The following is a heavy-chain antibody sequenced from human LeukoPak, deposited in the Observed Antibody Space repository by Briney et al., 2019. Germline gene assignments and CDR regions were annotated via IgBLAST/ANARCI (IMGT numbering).Heavy chain of an antibody. V-gene: IGHV1-18*01. CDR2: ISAYNGNT. Sequence: GASVKVSCKASGYTFTSYGISWVRQAPGQGLEWMGWISAYNGNTNYAQKLQGRVTMTRDTSISTAYMELSRLRSDDTAVYYCAREWGDIVVVPAAIDAFDIWGQGTMVTVSS. CDR3: AREWGDIVVVPAAIDAFDI. CDR1: GYTFTSYG. J-gene: IGHJ3*02. D-gene: IGHD2-2*01.